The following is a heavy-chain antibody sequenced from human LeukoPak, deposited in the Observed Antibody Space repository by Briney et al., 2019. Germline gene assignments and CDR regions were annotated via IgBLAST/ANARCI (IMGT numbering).Heavy chain of an antibody. V-gene: IGHV3-48*03. CDR2: ISDSGSAI. CDR3: ARKKTRGLDY. CDR1: GFTFSTSE. D-gene: IGHD3-10*01. Sequence: GGSLRLSCAVSGFTFSTSEMNWVRQAPGKGLEWIAYISDSGSAIYYADSVKGRLTISRDNEKNSLYLQMNSMRAEDTAIYYCARKKTRGLDYWGQGTLVTVSS. J-gene: IGHJ4*02.